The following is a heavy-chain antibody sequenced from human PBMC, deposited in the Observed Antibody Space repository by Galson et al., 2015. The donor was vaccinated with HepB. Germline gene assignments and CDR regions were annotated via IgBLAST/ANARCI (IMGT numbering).Heavy chain of an antibody. CDR1: GFSSSRYS. CDR3: VRTTYYYDSSGYCH. Sequence: SLRLSCAASGFSSSRYSMSWVRQAPGKGLEWVSYISPSGTNKHYADSVKGRFTISRDNAKNSLDLQMNSLRAEDTAIYYCVRTTYYYDSSGYCHWGQGTLVTVSS. D-gene: IGHD3-22*01. CDR2: ISPSGTNK. J-gene: IGHJ4*01. V-gene: IGHV3-48*01.